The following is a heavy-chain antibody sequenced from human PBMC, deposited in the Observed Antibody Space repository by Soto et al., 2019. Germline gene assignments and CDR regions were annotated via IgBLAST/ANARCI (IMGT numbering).Heavy chain of an antibody. J-gene: IGHJ5*02. CDR1: GNTFTSYD. D-gene: IGHD4-17*01. Sequence: QVQLVQSGAEVKKPGASVKVSCKASGNTFTSYDIIWVRQATGQGLEYLGWMNPNSGNTAYVQKFQGRVTMTWDTSITTAYMELSGLRSEDTAVYFCARGVKYGAYSRWFDPWGQGTLVTVSS. V-gene: IGHV1-8*01. CDR2: MNPNSGNT. CDR3: ARGVKYGAYSRWFDP.